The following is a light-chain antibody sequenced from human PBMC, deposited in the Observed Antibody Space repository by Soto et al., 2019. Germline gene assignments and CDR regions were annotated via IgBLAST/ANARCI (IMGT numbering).Light chain of an antibody. J-gene: IGKJ4*01. Sequence: EIVMSQSPLTLSVSLGERAISASTATQSVGSNIAWYQQKPGQYTRILVYDASTRATAIKARFSGSGSGTDFTLTISRMEPEDFAVYYCKQYGSSPLTFGEGTQLDIK. CDR3: KQYGSSPLT. CDR2: DAS. V-gene: IGKV3-20*01. CDR1: QSVGSN.